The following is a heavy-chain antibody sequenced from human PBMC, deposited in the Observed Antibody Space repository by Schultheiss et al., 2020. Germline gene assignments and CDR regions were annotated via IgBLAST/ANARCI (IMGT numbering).Heavy chain of an antibody. J-gene: IGHJ5*02. CDR1: GYSFTSYW. V-gene: IGHV5-51*01. CDR3: ARRGEVVATGFDT. CDR2: IYPGDSDT. D-gene: IGHD2-15*01. Sequence: GGSLRLSCKGSGYSFTSYWIGWVRQMPGKGLEWMGIIYPGDSDTRYSPSFQGQVTISADKSISTAYLQWSSLKASDTAMYYCARRGEVVATGFDTWGQGTLVTVSS.